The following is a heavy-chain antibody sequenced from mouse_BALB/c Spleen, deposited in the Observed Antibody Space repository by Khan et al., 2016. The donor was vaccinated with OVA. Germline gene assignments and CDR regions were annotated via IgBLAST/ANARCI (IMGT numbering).Heavy chain of an antibody. V-gene: IGHV1-77*01. Sequence: QVQLKESGAELARPGASVKLSCKASGYTFTDYYINWLRQRTGQGLEWIGEIYPGSDKTYYNEKFKGKATLTADTSSSTAYMQLSSLTSEDSAVYFCAREWAAWFPDWGQGTQVTVS. J-gene: IGHJ3*01. CDR3: AREWAAWFPD. CDR2: IYPGSDKT. CDR1: GYTFTDYY.